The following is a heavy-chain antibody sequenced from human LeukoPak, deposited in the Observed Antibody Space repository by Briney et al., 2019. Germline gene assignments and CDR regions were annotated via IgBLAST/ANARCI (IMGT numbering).Heavy chain of an antibody. CDR1: GGSISSHY. CDR2: IYYSGST. Sequence: SSETLSLTCTVSGGSISSHYWSWIRQPPGKGLEWIGYIYYSGSTNYNPSLKSRVTISVDTSKNQFSLKLSSVTAADTAVYYCARDKLGVVDAFDIWGQGTMVTVSS. J-gene: IGHJ3*02. D-gene: IGHD3-3*01. V-gene: IGHV4-59*11. CDR3: ARDKLGVVDAFDI.